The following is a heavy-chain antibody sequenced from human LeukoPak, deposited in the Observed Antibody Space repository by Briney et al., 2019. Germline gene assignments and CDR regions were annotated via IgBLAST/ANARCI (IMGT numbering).Heavy chain of an antibody. J-gene: IGHJ4*02. V-gene: IGHV6-1*01. CDR3: ARNFSPDFDY. CDR2: TYFRSKWIH. CDR1: GDSVSSSTSA. D-gene: IGHD1-14*01. Sequence: SQTLSLTRAISGDSVSSSTSAWSWIRQSPSRGLEWLGRTYFRSKWIHDYALSVRGRITINPDTSKNQVSLQLNSMTPEDTAIYYCARNFSPDFDYWGQGTLVTVSS.